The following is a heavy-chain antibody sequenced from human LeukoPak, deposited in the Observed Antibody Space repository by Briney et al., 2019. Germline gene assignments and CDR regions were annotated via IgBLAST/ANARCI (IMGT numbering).Heavy chain of an antibody. CDR3: TREGEDSTRVEGVPYYFDY. CDR2: IRSKAYGGTT. Sequence: GGSLRLSCTASGFTFGDYAMSWVRQAPGKGLEWVGFIRSKAYGGTTEYAASVKGRFTISRDDSKSIAYLQMNSLKTEDTAVYYCTREGEDSTRVEGVPYYFDYWGQGTLVTVSS. D-gene: IGHD2-2*01. J-gene: IGHJ4*02. V-gene: IGHV3-49*04. CDR1: GFTFGDYA.